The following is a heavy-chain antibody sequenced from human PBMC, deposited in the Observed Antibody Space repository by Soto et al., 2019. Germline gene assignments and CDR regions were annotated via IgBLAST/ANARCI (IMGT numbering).Heavy chain of an antibody. CDR2: INPNSGGT. J-gene: IGHJ6*02. V-gene: IGHV1-2*02. Sequence: ASVKVSCKASGYTFTGYYMHWVRQAPGQGLEWMGWINPNSGGTNYAQKFQGRVTMTRDTSISTAYMELSRLRSDDTAVYYCAREVTMIVVVKYYYYGMDVWGQGTTVTVSS. CDR3: AREVTMIVVVKYYYYGMDV. D-gene: IGHD3-22*01. CDR1: GYTFTGYY.